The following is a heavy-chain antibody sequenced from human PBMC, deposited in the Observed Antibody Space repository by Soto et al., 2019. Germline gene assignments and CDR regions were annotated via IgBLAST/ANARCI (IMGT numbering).Heavy chain of an antibody. CDR1: GFTFSNYN. V-gene: IGHV3-21*01. CDR2: ISRSSSYI. Sequence: EVQLVESGGGLVKPGGSLRLSCAASGFTFSNYNINWVRQAPGKGLEWVSSISRSSSYIYYADSVQGRFTISRDNAKNSLYLQMKSLRAEDTAMYYCARDLYYYDCGYWALWGQGPLVTVSS. J-gene: IGHJ4*02. CDR3: ARDLYYYDCGYWAL. D-gene: IGHD3-22*01.